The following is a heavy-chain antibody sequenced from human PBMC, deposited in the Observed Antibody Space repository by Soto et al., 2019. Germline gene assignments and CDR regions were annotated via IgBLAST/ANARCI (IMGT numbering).Heavy chain of an antibody. CDR3: ARVFRGYSYGPVDY. Sequence: AGGSLRLSCGASGFTFSTYCMSWVRQAPGKGLEWVANIKEDGSEKYYVDSVKGRFTISRDNAKNSLYLQMNSLRAEDTAVYYCARVFRGYSYGPVDYWGQGTLVTSPQ. J-gene: IGHJ4*02. CDR2: IKEDGSEK. D-gene: IGHD5-18*01. CDR1: GFTFSTYC. V-gene: IGHV3-7*03.